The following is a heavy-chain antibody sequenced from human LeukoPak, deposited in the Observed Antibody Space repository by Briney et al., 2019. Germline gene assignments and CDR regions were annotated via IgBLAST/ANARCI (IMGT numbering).Heavy chain of an antibody. V-gene: IGHV3-21*01. J-gene: IGHJ4*02. CDR1: GFSFGDYS. D-gene: IGHD5-24*01. CDR3: VGDQADTQFDSGEMIPLAH. Sequence: GGSLRLSCGVSGFSFGDYSMNWVRQTPEKGLEWLSSIGSSGAYIYYADSVKGRVTISRDNAKNSLFLQMSRLRAEDTAIYYCVGDQADTQFDSGEMIPLAHWGKGTLVIVSS. CDR2: IGSSGAYI.